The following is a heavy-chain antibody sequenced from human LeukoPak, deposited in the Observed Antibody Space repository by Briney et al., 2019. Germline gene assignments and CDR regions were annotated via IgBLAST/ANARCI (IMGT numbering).Heavy chain of an antibody. CDR2: IYHSGST. J-gene: IGHJ5*02. D-gene: IGHD3-16*01. CDR1: GYSISSGYY. CDR3: ARDAMITLNWFDP. V-gene: IGHV4-38-2*02. Sequence: SETLSLTCTVSGYSISSGYYWGWIRQPPGKGLEWIGSIYHSGSTYYNPSLKSRVTISVDTSKNQFSLKLSSVTAADTAVYYCARDAMITLNWFDPWGQGTLVTVSS.